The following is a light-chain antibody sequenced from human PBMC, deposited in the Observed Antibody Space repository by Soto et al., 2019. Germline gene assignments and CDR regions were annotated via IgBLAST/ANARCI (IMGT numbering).Light chain of an antibody. CDR1: QSVNSW. CDR3: QQYSLIPLT. CDR2: KAS. V-gene: IGKV1-5*03. Sequence: DIPMTQSPSTLSASVGDRVTITCRASQSVNSWLAWYQQKPGEVPKLLIYKASNLESGVPSRFSDSGSGTEFTLTISSLQPDDFAPYYCQQYSLIPLTFGGGTKVET. J-gene: IGKJ4*01.